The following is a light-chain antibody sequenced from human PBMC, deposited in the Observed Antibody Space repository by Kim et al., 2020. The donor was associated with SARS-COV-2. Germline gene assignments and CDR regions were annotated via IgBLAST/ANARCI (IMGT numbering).Light chain of an antibody. CDR3: QVWDSATNHVV. V-gene: IGLV3-21*01. Sequence: SYELTQPPSVSVAPGKTARITCGGNNIGTKGVHWYQQRPGQAPVQVIYFDTDRPSGIPERFSGSNSGNTATLTISRVEAGDEADYYCQVWDSATNHVVLGGGTQLTVL. CDR2: FDT. J-gene: IGLJ2*01. CDR1: NIGTKG.